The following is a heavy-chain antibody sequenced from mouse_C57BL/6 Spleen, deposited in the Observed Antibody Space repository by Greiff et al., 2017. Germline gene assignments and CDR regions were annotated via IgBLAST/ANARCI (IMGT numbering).Heavy chain of an antibody. Sequence: VQLQQPGPELVKPGASVKIPCKASGYTFTDYNMDWVKQSPGKSLEWIGDINPDNGGTIYNQKFKGKTTLTVNKSSSTAYMELRSLTSEDTAVYYCAKGGSMDYWGQGTSVTVSS. CDR2: INPDNGGT. CDR1: GYTFTDYN. J-gene: IGHJ4*01. CDR3: AKGGSMDY. V-gene: IGHV1-18*01.